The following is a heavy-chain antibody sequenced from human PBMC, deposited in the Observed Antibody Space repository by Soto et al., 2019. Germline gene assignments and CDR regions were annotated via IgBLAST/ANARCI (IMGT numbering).Heavy chain of an antibody. D-gene: IGHD1-26*01. CDR3: AHRRSVAAIHFDS. Sequence: QITLKESGPSLVKPTQTLTLTCTVSGLSLSTSGVSVGWIRQPPGKALEWLALIYWDDDKRYSPSLKSRVTISKDTSKHQVVLTMTNMDPVDTGTYYCAHRRSVAAIHFDSWGQGTLVTVSS. V-gene: IGHV2-5*02. CDR1: GLSLSTSGVS. J-gene: IGHJ4*02. CDR2: IYWDDDK.